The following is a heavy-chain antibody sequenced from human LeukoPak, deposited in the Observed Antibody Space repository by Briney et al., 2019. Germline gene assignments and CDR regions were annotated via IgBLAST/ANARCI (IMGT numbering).Heavy chain of an antibody. J-gene: IGHJ4*02. CDR2: IPGGGGST. V-gene: IGHV3-23*01. CDR3: AKDHPDWGSSFQY. D-gene: IGHD7-27*01. Sequence: GGSLRLSCAASGFTFSSYAMNWVRKAQGKGLEWVSAIPGGGGSTYYADSVKGRFTISRDNSKNTLYLQMNSLRDEDTAVYYCAKDHPDWGSSFQYWGQGTLVTVSS. CDR1: GFTFSSYA.